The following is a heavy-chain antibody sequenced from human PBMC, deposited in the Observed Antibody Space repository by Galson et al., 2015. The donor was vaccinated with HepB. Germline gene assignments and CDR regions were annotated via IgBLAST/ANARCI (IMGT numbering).Heavy chain of an antibody. Sequence: SLRLSCAASGFTFDDYAMHWVRQAPGKGLEWVSGISWNSGSIGCADSVKGRFTISRDNAKNSLYLQMNSLRAEDTALYYCVKVCGGSGFRDYMDVWGKGTTVTVSS. CDR2: ISWNSGSI. D-gene: IGHD2-21*01. CDR1: GFTFDDYA. CDR3: VKVCGGSGFRDYMDV. J-gene: IGHJ6*03. V-gene: IGHV3-9*01.